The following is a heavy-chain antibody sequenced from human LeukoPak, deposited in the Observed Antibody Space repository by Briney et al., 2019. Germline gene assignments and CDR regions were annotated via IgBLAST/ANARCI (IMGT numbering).Heavy chain of an antibody. D-gene: IGHD6-19*01. CDR1: GFTFSSYG. CDR2: ISYDGSNK. V-gene: IGHV3-30*18. Sequence: GGSLRLSCAASGFTFSSYGMHWVRQAPGKGLEWVAVISYDGSNKYYADSVKGRFTISRDNSKNTLYLQMNSLRAEDTAVYYCAKGTLSISGWGTALQRAYYYYGMDVWGQGTTVTVSS. J-gene: IGHJ6*02. CDR3: AKGTLSISGWGTALQRAYYYYGMDV.